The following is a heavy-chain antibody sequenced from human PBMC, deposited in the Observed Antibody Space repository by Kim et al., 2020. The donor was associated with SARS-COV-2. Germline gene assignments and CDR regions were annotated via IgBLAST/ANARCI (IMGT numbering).Heavy chain of an antibody. D-gene: IGHD2-15*01. Sequence: NYAASVRGRFTISRDNAKNSLYLQMNSLRAEDTAVYFCASGFLRISGMDVWGRGTTVTVSS. V-gene: IGHV3-11*06. J-gene: IGHJ6*02. CDR3: ASGFLRISGMDV.